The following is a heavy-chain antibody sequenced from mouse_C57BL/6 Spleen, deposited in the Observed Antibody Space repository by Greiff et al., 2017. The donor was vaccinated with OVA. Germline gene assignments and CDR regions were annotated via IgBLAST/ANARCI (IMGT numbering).Heavy chain of an antibody. V-gene: IGHV5-4*01. CDR2: ISDGGSYT. J-gene: IGHJ2*01. Sequence: EVQLVESGGGLVKPGGSLKLSCAASGFTFSSYAMSWVRQTPEKRLEWVATISDGGSYTYYPDNVKGRFTISRDNAKNNLYLQRSHLKYEDTAMYYCARVWDGVYFDYWGQGTTLTVSS. CDR1: GFTFSSYA. CDR3: ARVWDGVYFDY. D-gene: IGHD4-1*01.